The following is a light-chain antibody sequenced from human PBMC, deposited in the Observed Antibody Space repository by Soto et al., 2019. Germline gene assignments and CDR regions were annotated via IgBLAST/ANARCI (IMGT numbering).Light chain of an antibody. CDR2: DAS. V-gene: IGKV3-11*01. CDR3: QQRSNWPPYT. J-gene: IGKJ2*01. CDR1: QSVSSY. Sequence: EIVLTQSPATLSLSPGERATLSCRASQSVSSYFAWYQQKPGQAPRLLIYDASNRATGIPTRFSGSGSGTDFTLTINSLEPEDFAVYYCQQRSNWPPYTFGQGTKLEIK.